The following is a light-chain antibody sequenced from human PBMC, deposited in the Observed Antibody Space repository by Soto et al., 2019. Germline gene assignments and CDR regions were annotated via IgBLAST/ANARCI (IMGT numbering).Light chain of an antibody. V-gene: IGLV2-14*01. Sequence: QSALTQPASVSGSPGQSITISCTGTSSDVGRYNFVSWYQQHPGKAPKFIIYDVNNRPSGVSNRFSGSKSGDTASLTISGLQAEDEADYYCSSYTRSSTYVFGTGTKLTVL. CDR2: DVN. CDR3: SSYTRSSTYV. J-gene: IGLJ1*01. CDR1: SSDVGRYNF.